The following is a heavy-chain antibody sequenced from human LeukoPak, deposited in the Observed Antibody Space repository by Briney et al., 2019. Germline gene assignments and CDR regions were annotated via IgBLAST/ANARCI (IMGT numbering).Heavy chain of an antibody. V-gene: IGHV1-18*01. J-gene: IGHJ4*02. D-gene: IGHD3-16*02. CDR2: ISGYNGNT. CDR1: GYTFISYG. Sequence: ASVKVSCKASGYTFISYGISWVRQAPGQGLEWMGWISGYNGNTNYAQKFQGRVTMTTDTSTSTAYVELRSLRSDDTAVYYCARAHDYVWGSYRTRGIDYWGQGTLVTVSS. CDR3: ARAHDYVWGSYRTRGIDY.